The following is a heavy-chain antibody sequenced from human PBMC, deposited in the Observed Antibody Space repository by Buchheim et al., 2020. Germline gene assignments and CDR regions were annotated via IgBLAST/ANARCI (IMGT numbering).Heavy chain of an antibody. CDR1: GYTFTSYY. Sequence: QVQLVQSGAEVKEPGASVKVSCKASGYTFTSYYMHWVRQAPGQGLEWMGVINPSAGSTTYAHKFQGRLTMTRDTSTTTVYMEVGSLRVEDTAVYFCARAASSGRRFDYWGQGT. J-gene: IGHJ4*02. CDR3: ARAASSGRRFDY. D-gene: IGHD1-26*01. V-gene: IGHV1-46*01. CDR2: INPSAGST.